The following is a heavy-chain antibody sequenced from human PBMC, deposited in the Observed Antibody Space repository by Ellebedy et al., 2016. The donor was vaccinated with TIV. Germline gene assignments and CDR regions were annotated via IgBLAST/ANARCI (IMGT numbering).Heavy chain of an antibody. Sequence: GESLKISCAASGFTFSNYWMSWVRQAPGKGLEWVANIKQDGSEKYYVDSVKGRFTISRDNAKNSLFLQVSSLRAEDTAVYYWARSGGRYSGYAYWGQGTLVTVSS. D-gene: IGHD5-12*01. V-gene: IGHV3-7*03. J-gene: IGHJ4*02. CDR2: IKQDGSEK. CDR3: ARSGGRYSGYAY. CDR1: GFTFSNYW.